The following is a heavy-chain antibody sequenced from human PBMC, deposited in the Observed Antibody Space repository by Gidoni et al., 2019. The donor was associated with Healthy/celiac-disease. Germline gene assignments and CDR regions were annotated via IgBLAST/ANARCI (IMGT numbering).Heavy chain of an antibody. Sequence: EVQLVESGGGLVKPGGSLRLSCAASGFTVSNAWMSWVRQAPGKGLEWVGRIKSKTDGGTTDYAAPVKGRFTISRDDSKNTLYLQMNSLKTEDTAVYYCTTVEVVTAIPAYFDYWGQGTLVTVSS. J-gene: IGHJ4*02. D-gene: IGHD2-21*02. CDR2: IKSKTDGGTT. V-gene: IGHV3-15*01. CDR1: GFTVSNAW. CDR3: TTVEVVTAIPAYFDY.